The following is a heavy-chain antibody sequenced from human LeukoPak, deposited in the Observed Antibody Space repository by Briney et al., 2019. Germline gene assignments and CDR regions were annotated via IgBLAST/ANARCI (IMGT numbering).Heavy chain of an antibody. D-gene: IGHD6-19*01. Sequence: PGRTLRLSCEASGFTFNDYGMHWVRQAPGKGLEWVAIMWADGYTYHYADSVRGRFTVSRDNSKNTVYLQMNSLEAEDTAVYYCAKKGGTGWSENWFDAWGQGTLVTVSS. CDR1: GFTFNDYG. CDR3: AKKGGTGWSENWFDA. CDR2: MWADGYTY. J-gene: IGHJ5*02. V-gene: IGHV3-33*06.